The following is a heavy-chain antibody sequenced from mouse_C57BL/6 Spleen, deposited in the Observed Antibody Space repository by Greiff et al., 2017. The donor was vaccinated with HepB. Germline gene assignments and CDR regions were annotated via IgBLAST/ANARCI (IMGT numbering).Heavy chain of an antibody. CDR3: ARRTTVVPTGAMDY. J-gene: IGHJ4*01. D-gene: IGHD1-1*01. V-gene: IGHV1-81*01. Sequence: VQLQQSGAELARPGASVKLSCKASGYTFTSYGISWVKQRTGQGLEWIGEIYPRSGNTYYNEKFKGKATLTADKSSSTAYMELRSLTSEDSAVYFCARRTTVVPTGAMDYWGQGTSVTVSS. CDR1: GYTFTSYG. CDR2: IYPRSGNT.